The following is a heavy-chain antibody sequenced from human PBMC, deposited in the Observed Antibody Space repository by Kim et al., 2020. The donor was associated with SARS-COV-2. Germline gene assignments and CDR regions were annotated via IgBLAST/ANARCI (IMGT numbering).Heavy chain of an antibody. D-gene: IGHD3-10*01. V-gene: IGHV3-30*03. CDR3: ATDLPHYYGSGSYPYYYYGMDV. CDR1: GFTFSSYG. CDR2: ISYDGSNK. Sequence: GGSLRLSCAACGFTFSSYGMYWVRQAPGKGLEWVAVISYDGSNKYYADSVKGRFTISRDNSKNTLYLQMNSLRAEDTAVYYCATDLPHYYGSGSYPYYYYGMDVWGQGTTVTVSS. J-gene: IGHJ6*02.